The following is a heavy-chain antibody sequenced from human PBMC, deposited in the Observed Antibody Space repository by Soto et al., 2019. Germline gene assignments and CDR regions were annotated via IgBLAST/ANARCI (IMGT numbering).Heavy chain of an antibody. J-gene: IGHJ6*02. CDR3: ARERDIVLVPDYYYGMDV. V-gene: IGHV1-69*12. D-gene: IGHD2-2*01. Sequence: QVQLVQSGAEVKKPGSSVKVSCKASGGTFSSYAISWVRQAPGQGLEWMGGIIPIFGTANYAQKFQGRVTITAXEXTXTXXMELSSMRSEDTAVYYCARERDIVLVPDYYYGMDVWGQGTTVTVSS. CDR1: GGTFSSYA. CDR2: IIPIFGTA.